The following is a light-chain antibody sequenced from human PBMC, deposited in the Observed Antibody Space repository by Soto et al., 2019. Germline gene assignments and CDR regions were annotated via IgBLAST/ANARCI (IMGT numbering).Light chain of an antibody. CDR1: RSNIGRNF. V-gene: IGLV1-47*01. Sequence: QPVLTQSPSASGTPGQRVTISCSGSRSNIGRNFAYWYQHVPGTAPRLLIQRNNERPSGVPDRFSGSKSGTSVSLAISGLRSDDEATYYCAAWDDTLDAQVFGGGTQLPVL. J-gene: IGLJ3*02. CDR2: RNN. CDR3: AAWDDTLDAQV.